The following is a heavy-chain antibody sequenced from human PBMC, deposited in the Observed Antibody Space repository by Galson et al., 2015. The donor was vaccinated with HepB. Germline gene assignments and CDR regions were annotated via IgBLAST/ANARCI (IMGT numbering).Heavy chain of an antibody. Sequence: QSGAEVKKPGESLKISCKGSGYSFTTYWIAWVRQMPGKGLEFMGIIYPGDSDIRYSPSFQGQVSISVDNSISTAYLQWSSLRASDTAMYYCARQDTTMLNWPGFGFDYWGQGTPVTVSS. D-gene: IGHD5-18*01. CDR3: ARQDTTMLNWPGFGFDY. J-gene: IGHJ4*02. CDR1: GYSFTTYW. CDR2: IYPGDSDI. V-gene: IGHV5-51*01.